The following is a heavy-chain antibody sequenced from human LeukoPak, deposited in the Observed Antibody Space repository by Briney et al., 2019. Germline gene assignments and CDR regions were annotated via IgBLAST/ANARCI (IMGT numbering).Heavy chain of an antibody. V-gene: IGHV4-59*05. J-gene: IGHJ4*02. CDR3: ARLCVAAAGKQGGFDY. D-gene: IGHD6-13*01. CDR1: GGSISSYY. Sequence: SETLSLTCTVSGGSISSYYWSWIRQPPGKGLEWIGSIYYSGSTYYNPSLKSRVTISVDTSKNQFSLKLSSVTAADTAVYYCARLCVAAAGKQGGFDYWGQGTLVTVSS. CDR2: IYYSGST.